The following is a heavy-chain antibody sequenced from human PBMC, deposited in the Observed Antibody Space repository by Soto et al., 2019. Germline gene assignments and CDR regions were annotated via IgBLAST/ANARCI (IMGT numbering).Heavy chain of an antibody. CDR3: AKVGFPYSYGYLFYY. D-gene: IGHD5-18*01. CDR2: ISASGGST. J-gene: IGHJ4*02. CDR1: GFTFSTYA. V-gene: IGHV3-23*01. Sequence: EVQLLESGGGLVQPGGSLRLSCAASGFTFSTYAMTWVRQAPGKGLEWVSAISASGGSTYYADSVKGRFTISRDNSKNTLYLQRNSLRVEDTAVYYCAKVGFPYSYGYLFYYWGQGTLVSVSS.